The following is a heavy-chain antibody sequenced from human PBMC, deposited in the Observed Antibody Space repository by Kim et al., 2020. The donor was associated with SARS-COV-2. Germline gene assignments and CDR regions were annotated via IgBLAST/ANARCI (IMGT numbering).Heavy chain of an antibody. V-gene: IGHV4-59*01. J-gene: IGHJ4*02. D-gene: IGHD3-3*01. CDR3: ARARVGIFGVVTHFDY. Sequence: SLQGRVTIAVDTSKNQFSLKLSSVTAADTAVYYCARARVGIFGVVTHFDYWGQGTLVTVSS.